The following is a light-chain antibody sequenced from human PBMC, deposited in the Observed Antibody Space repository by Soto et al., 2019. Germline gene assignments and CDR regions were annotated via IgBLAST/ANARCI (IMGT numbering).Light chain of an antibody. V-gene: IGKV3-20*01. CDR1: QSVSSSY. CDR2: GAS. J-gene: IGKJ1*01. Sequence: VVFTQSPCTLSLSPGERATLSCRASQSVSSSYLAWYQQKPGQAPRLLIYGASSRATGIPDRFSGSGSGTDFTLTISRLEPEDFAVYYCQQYGSSPLTFGQGTKVDI. CDR3: QQYGSSPLT.